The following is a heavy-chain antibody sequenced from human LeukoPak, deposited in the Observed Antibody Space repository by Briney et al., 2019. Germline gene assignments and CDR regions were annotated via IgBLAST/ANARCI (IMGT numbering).Heavy chain of an antibody. D-gene: IGHD3-9*01. Sequence: ASVKVSCKASGGTFSSYAINWVRQAPGQGLEWMGGIIPIFGTANYVQKFQGRVRITADESTSTAYMELSRLRSDDTAVYYCARGLNLYDILTGYYPTLPFDYWGQGTLVTVSS. CDR3: ARGLNLYDILTGYYPTLPFDY. CDR2: IIPIFGTA. CDR1: GGTFSSYA. J-gene: IGHJ4*02. V-gene: IGHV1-69*13.